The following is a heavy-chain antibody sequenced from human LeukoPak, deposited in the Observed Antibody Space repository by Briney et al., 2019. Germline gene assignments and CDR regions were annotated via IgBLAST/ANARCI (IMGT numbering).Heavy chain of an antibody. CDR3: ARDSGSYSYYYYGMDV. CDR1: GGSISSYY. D-gene: IGHD1-26*01. CDR2: IYTSGST. V-gene: IGHV4-4*07. Sequence: SETLSLTCTVSGGSISSYYWSWIRQPAGKGLEWIGRIYTSGSTNYNPSLKSRVTMSVDTSKNQFSLKLSSVTAADTAAYYCARDSGSYSYYYYGMDVWGQGTTVTVSS. J-gene: IGHJ6*02.